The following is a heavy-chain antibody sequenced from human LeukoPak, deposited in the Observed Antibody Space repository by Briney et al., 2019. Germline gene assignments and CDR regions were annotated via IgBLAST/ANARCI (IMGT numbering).Heavy chain of an antibody. D-gene: IGHD3-10*01. Sequence: SETLSLTCTVSGGSISSYYWTWIRQPPGKGPEWIGYMYSSGSINYHPSLKSRVTISIDMSKNQFSLRLSAVTAADTAVYYCARGGSGRNYPYFDYWGLGTLVTVSS. CDR3: ARGGSGRNYPYFDY. V-gene: IGHV4-59*01. J-gene: IGHJ4*02. CDR2: MYSSGSI. CDR1: GGSISSYY.